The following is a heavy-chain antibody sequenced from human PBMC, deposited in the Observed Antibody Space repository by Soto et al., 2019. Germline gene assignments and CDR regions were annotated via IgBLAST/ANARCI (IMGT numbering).Heavy chain of an antibody. CDR2: VIPIFGTA. V-gene: IGHV1-69*01. CDR1: GGTFSSYA. CDR3: AVVDCSSTSCYISLGWYFDL. J-gene: IGHJ2*01. D-gene: IGHD2-2*02. Sequence: QVQLVQSGAEVKKPGSSVKVSCKASGGTFSSYAISWVRQAPGQGREWMGGVIPIFGTANYAQKFQGRVPITADESTSTAYMELSSQRSEDTAVYYCAVVDCSSTSCYISLGWYFDLWGRGTLVTVAS.